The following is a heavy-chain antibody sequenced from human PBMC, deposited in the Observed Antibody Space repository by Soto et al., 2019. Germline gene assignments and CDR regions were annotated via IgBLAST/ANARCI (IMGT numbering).Heavy chain of an antibody. J-gene: IGHJ4*02. CDR1: GGLMSSSNW. CDR2: IYHSGST. D-gene: IGHD3-10*01. CDR3: ARDLVRGVSVY. V-gene: IGHV4-4*02. Sequence: NPSDTLSLTCAVSGGLMSSSNWWSWVGQPPGKGLEWIGEIYHSGSTNYNPSLKSRDTISVDKSKNKFSLKLSSVTAADTAVYYRARDLVRGVSVYWGQGTLVTVSS.